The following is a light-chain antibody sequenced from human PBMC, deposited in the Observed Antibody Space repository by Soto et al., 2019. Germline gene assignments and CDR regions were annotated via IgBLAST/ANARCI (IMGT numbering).Light chain of an antibody. J-gene: IGKJ3*01. CDR3: QQYGTSLFT. V-gene: IGKV3-20*01. Sequence: EIVLTQSPGTLSLSPVERATLSCRASQSVSSSYLAWYQQKVGQAPRLLIYGASSRATGIPDRFSGSGSGTDFTLTISRLEPEDFAVYYCQQYGTSLFTFGPGTKVDIK. CDR1: QSVSSSY. CDR2: GAS.